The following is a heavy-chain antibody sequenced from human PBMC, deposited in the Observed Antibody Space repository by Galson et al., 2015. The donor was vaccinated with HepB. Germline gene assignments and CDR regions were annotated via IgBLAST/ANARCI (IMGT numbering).Heavy chain of an antibody. Sequence: PALVKPTQTLTLTCTFSGFSLSTSGVGVGWLRQPPGKALEWLALIYWNDDKRYSPSLKSRLTITKDTSKNQVVLTMTNMDPVDTATYYCAHSGYYSYYFDYWGQGTLVTVSS. J-gene: IGHJ4*02. CDR3: AHSGYYSYYFDY. CDR1: GFSLSTSGVG. D-gene: IGHD3-22*01. V-gene: IGHV2-5*01. CDR2: IYWNDDK.